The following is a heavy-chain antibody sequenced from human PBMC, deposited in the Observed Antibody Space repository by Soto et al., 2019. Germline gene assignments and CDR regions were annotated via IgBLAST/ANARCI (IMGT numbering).Heavy chain of an antibody. V-gene: IGHV6-1*01. CDR2: TYYRSQWLN. D-gene: IGHD3-22*01. CDR1: GDGVSSNSAA. J-gene: IGHJ4*02. CDR3: AREKVYYHDSSGPFDY. Sequence: SQTLSLTCAISGDGVSSNSAAWNWIRQSPSRGLEWLGRTYYRSQWLNDYADSVKSRITIKPDTSKNQFSLELDSVTPEDTAVNYCAREKVYYHDSSGPFDYWGLGTLVTVSS.